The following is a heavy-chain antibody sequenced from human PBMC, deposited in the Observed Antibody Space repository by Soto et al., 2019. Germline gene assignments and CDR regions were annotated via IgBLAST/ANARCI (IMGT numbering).Heavy chain of an antibody. D-gene: IGHD6-13*01. V-gene: IGHV4-59*12. J-gene: IGHJ5*02. CDR3: VRDLGSSDLDP. CDR1: GGSISSYY. CDR2: IYYSGST. Sequence: SETLSLTCTVSGGSISSYYWSWIRQPPGKGLEWIGYIYYSGSTNYNPSLKSRVTISVDTSKNQFSLKLSSVTAADTAIYYCVRDLGSSDLDPWGQGTLVTVSS.